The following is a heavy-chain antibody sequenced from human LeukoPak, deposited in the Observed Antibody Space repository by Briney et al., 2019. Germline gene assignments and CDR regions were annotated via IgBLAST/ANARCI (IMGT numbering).Heavy chain of an antibody. D-gene: IGHD6-13*01. CDR1: GGSISSYC. J-gene: IGHJ6*02. Sequence: PSETLSLTGTVYGGSISSYCWSWLRQPPGQGRVWMGFINYCGSPNYNPSLKSRVTISVHTYKNQFPLKLSCVTAADTAVYYCARHTSSWTFYGMDVWAQGTTVTVSS. CDR3: ARHTSSWTFYGMDV. CDR2: INYCGSP. V-gene: IGHV4-59*08.